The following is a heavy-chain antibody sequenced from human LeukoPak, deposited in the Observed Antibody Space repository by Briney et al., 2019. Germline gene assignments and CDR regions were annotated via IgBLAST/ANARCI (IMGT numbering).Heavy chain of an antibody. Sequence: GGSLRLPCAASGFTFSSYSMNWVRQAPGKGLEWVSFISSSSTTIYYADSVKGRFTISRDNAKNSLYLQVNSLRDEDTAVYYCAKSESYRFDYWGQGTLVTVSS. CDR1: GFTFSSYS. D-gene: IGHD1-26*01. V-gene: IGHV3-48*02. CDR3: AKSESYRFDY. J-gene: IGHJ4*02. CDR2: ISSSSTTI.